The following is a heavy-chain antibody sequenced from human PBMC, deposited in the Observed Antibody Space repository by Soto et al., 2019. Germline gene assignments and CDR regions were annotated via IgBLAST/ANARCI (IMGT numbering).Heavy chain of an antibody. Sequence: PGGSLRLSCAASGFTFSDYYMSWIRQAPGKGLEWIFYISSRGDTKYYADSVKGRFTISRDNAKNSLYLQMNSLRVEDTAVYYCARGQFSSSIYSFIDYWGQGTLVTVSS. CDR3: ARGQFSSSIYSFIDY. CDR2: ISSRGDTK. J-gene: IGHJ4*02. D-gene: IGHD6-13*01. CDR1: GFTFSDYY. V-gene: IGHV3-11*01.